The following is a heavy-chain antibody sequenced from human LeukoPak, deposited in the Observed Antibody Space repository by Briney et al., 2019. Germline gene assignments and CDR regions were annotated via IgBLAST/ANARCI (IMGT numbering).Heavy chain of an antibody. Sequence: GGSLRLSCAASGFIFSNAYMKWVRQAPGNGLEWVGRIKSKTEGGTIDYAAPVKGRFTISRDDSKNMVYLQMNSLKTEDTAVYYCTTDAGYSSGWYNYWGQGILVTVSS. V-gene: IGHV3-15*01. CDR1: GFIFSNAY. D-gene: IGHD6-19*01. CDR3: TTDAGYSSGWYNY. CDR2: IKSKTEGGTI. J-gene: IGHJ4*02.